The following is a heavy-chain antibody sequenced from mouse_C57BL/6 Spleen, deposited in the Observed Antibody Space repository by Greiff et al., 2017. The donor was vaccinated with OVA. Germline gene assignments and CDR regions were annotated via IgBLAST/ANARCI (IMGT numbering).Heavy chain of an antibody. CDR2: IDPSDSYT. D-gene: IGHD2-1*01. CDR1: GYTFTSYW. V-gene: IGHV1-50*01. Sequence: VQLQQPGAELVKPGASVKLSCKASGYTFTSYWMQWVKQRPGQGLEWIGEIDPSDSYTNYNQKFKGKATLTVDTSSSTAYMQLSSLTSEDSAVYYCARRYYGNAYYFDYWGQGTTLTVSS. J-gene: IGHJ2*01. CDR3: ARRYYGNAYYFDY.